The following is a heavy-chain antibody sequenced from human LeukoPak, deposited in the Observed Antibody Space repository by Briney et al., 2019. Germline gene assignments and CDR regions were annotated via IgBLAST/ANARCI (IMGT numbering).Heavy chain of an antibody. CDR1: GFTFSSYS. CDR2: ISSSSSYI. V-gene: IGHV3-21*01. D-gene: IGHD5-24*01. CDR3: ARGTVEMATISY. Sequence: PGGSLRLSCAASGFTFSSYSMNWVRQAPGKGLEWVSSISSSSSYIYYADSVKGRSTISRDNAKNSLYLQMNSLRAEDTAVYYCARGTVEMATISYWGQGTLVTVSS. J-gene: IGHJ4*02.